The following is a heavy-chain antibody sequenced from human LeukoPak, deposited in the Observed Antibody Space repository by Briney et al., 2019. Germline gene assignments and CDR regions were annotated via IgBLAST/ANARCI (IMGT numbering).Heavy chain of an antibody. J-gene: IGHJ3*02. D-gene: IGHD2-15*01. Sequence: ASVKVSCKASGYTFTSYAMHWVRQAPGQRLEWMGWINAGNGNTKYSQEFQGRVTITRDTSASTAYMELSSLRSEDMAVYYCAREVDGYCSGGSCYSSSAFDIWGQGTMVTVSS. CDR1: GYTFTSYA. V-gene: IGHV1-3*03. CDR3: AREVDGYCSGGSCYSSSAFDI. CDR2: INAGNGNT.